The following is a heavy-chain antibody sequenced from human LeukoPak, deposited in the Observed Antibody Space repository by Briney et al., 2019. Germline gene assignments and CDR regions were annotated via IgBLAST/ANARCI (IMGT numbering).Heavy chain of an antibody. J-gene: IGHJ3*02. D-gene: IGHD5-24*01. Sequence: GASVKVSCKASGYTFSNYSIHWLRQAPGQGLEWMGIVNPSGDSTNYAQNFQGRVTMTGDTSTSTVYMELSSLRSEDTAVYYCARVRDGYNDAYDIWGQGTMVTVTS. CDR1: GYTFSNYS. CDR2: VNPSGDST. CDR3: ARVRDGYNDAYDI. V-gene: IGHV1-46*01.